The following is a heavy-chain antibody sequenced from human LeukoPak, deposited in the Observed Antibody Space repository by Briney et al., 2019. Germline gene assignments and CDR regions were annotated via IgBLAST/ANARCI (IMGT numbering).Heavy chain of an antibody. CDR3: ARGSMVRGVIITLPGFDP. D-gene: IGHD3-10*01. CDR2: ISAYNGNT. CDR1: GYTFTSYG. Sequence: ASVKVSCKASGYTFTSYGISWVRQAPGQGLEWMGWISAYNGNTNYAQKLQGRVTMTTDTSTSTAYMELSRLRSDDTAVYYCARGSMVRGVIITLPGFDPWGQGTLVTVSS. J-gene: IGHJ5*02. V-gene: IGHV1-18*01.